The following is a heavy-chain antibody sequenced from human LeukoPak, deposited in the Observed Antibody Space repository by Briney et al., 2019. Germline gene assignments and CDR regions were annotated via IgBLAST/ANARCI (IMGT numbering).Heavy chain of an antibody. V-gene: IGHV4-39*01. D-gene: IGHD5-24*01. CDR3: ARRGGYNHIDY. CDR1: GGPISRSSYY. Sequence: SETLSLTCTVSGGPISRSSYYWGWIRQPPGKGLEWIGSIYYSGSTYYNPSLKSRVPISVDTSKNQFSLKLSSVTASDAAVYYCARRGGYNHIDYWGQGTLVTVSS. J-gene: IGHJ4*02. CDR2: IYYSGST.